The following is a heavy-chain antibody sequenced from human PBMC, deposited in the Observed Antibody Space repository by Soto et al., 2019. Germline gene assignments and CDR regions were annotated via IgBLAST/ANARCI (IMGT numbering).Heavy chain of an antibody. CDR2: ISGSGGST. D-gene: IGHD3-9*01. CDR1: GVTFSSYA. Sequence: HPGGSLRLSCSASGVTFSSYAMAWVRQAPGKGLEWVSAISGSGGSTYYADSVKGRFTISRDNSKNTLYLQMHSLRAEDTAVYYCAKDRAPYYDILTFDYWGQGTLVTVSS. V-gene: IGHV3-23*01. CDR3: AKDRAPYYDILTFDY. J-gene: IGHJ4*02.